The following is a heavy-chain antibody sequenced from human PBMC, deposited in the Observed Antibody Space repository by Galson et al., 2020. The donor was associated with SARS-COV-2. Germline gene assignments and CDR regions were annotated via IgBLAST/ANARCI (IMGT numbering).Heavy chain of an antibody. CDR2: IYSGGST. J-gene: IGHJ4*02. V-gene: IGHV3-53*01. CDR3: ARGVGPGNLVGLYYLDD. D-gene: IGHD3-9*01. Sequence: GGSLRLSCAASGFTVSRNFMFWVRQAPGKGLEWVSVIYSGGSTSYADSVRGRFTISRDNSKNTVYLQMNSLTAEDTAIYYCARGVGPGNLVGLYYLDDWGQGALVTVSS. CDR1: GFTVSRNF.